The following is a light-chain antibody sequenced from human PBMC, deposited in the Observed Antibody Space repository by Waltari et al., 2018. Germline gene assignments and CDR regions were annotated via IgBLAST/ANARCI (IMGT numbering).Light chain of an antibody. J-gene: IGLJ2*01. V-gene: IGLV2-23*02. Sequence: QSALTQPASVSGSPGQPITLSCTGTSSDVGSYNLVSWYQQRPGKAPRLMIYEVNKRPSGVSNRFSGSKSGNTASLTISGLQAEDEADYYCCSYAGSPTFVIFGGGSKLTVL. CDR2: EVN. CDR3: CSYAGSPTFVI. CDR1: SSDVGSYNL.